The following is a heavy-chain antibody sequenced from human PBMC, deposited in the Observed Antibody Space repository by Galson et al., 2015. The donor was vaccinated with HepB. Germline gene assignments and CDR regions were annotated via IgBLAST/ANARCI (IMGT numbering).Heavy chain of an antibody. Sequence: QSGAEVKKPGESLKISCKGSGYSFTNYWIGWVRQMPGKGLEWMGVIYPGDSETIYSPSFQGQVTISADKSINTAYLQWSSLKASDTAMYYCARQGGEMATIPTFDYWGQGTLVSVSS. D-gene: IGHD5-24*01. CDR3: ARQGGEMATIPTFDY. V-gene: IGHV5-51*01. CDR2: IYPGDSET. J-gene: IGHJ4*02. CDR1: GYSFTNYW.